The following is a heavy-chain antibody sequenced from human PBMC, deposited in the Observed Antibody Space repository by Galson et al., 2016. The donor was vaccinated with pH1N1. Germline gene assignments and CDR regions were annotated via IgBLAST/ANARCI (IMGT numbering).Heavy chain of an antibody. CDR3: AKTGGGHSGDPYR. D-gene: IGHD1-14*01. J-gene: IGHJ4*02. Sequence: SLRLSCAASGFTFSTYWMTWARQGPGKGLEWVATTSYDGNDKYYADSVKGRFAISRDNSKNTLYLQMNSLRVEDTAVYFCAKTGGGHSGDPYRWGQGTLVTVSS. CDR1: GFTFSTYW. CDR2: TSYDGNDK. V-gene: IGHV3-30*09.